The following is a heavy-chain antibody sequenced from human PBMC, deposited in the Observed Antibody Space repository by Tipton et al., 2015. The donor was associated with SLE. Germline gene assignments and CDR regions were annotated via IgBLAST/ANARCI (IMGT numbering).Heavy chain of an antibody. CDR2: ISSSGSTI. D-gene: IGHD6-13*01. CDR1: GFTFSSYE. CDR3: ARVRRAYSSSWYDAFDI. J-gene: IGHJ3*02. Sequence: GSLRLSCAASGFTFSSYEVKWVRQAPGKGLEWVSYISSSGSTIYYADSVKGRFAISRDNAKNSLYLQMNSLRAEDTAVYYCARVRRAYSSSWYDAFDIWGQGTMVTVSS. V-gene: IGHV3-48*03.